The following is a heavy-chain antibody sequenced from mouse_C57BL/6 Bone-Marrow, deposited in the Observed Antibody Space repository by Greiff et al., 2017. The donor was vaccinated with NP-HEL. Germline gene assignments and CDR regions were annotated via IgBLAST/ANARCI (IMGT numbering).Heavy chain of an antibody. V-gene: IGHV1-54*01. J-gene: IGHJ3*01. D-gene: IGHD4-1*01. CDR1: GYAFTNYL. CDR3: ARSPLGAWFAY. Sequence: QVQLQQSGAELVRPGTSVKVSCKASGYAFTNYLIEWVKQRPGQGLEWIGVINPGSGGTNYNEKFKGKATLTADKSSSTAYMQLSSLTSEDSAVYFCARSPLGAWFAYWGQGTLVTVSA. CDR2: INPGSGGT.